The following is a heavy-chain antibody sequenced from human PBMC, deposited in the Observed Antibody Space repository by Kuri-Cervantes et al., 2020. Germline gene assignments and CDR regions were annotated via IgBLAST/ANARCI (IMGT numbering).Heavy chain of an antibody. J-gene: IGHJ5*02. CDR1: GGSISSSSYY. CDR3: ARHSSRNWFDP. V-gene: IGHV4-39*01. CDR2: IYYSGST. D-gene: IGHD6-13*01. Sequence: GSLRLSCTVSGGSISSSSYYWGWIRQPPGKGLEWIGSIYYSGSTYYNPSLKSRVTISVDTSKNQFSLKLSSVTAADTAVYYCARHSSRNWFDPWGQGTLVTVSS.